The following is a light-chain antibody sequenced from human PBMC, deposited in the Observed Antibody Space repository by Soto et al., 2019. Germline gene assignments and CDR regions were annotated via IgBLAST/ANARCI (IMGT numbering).Light chain of an antibody. Sequence: EIVLTQSPGTLSLSPGERGTLSCRASQSVSSSYLAWYQQKPGQAPRLLIYGASSRATGIPDRFSGSGSGTDFTLTISRLEPEDFAVYYCQQYGSSPRTFGGGTKVDIK. CDR3: QQYGSSPRT. V-gene: IGKV3-20*01. CDR1: QSVSSSY. J-gene: IGKJ4*01. CDR2: GAS.